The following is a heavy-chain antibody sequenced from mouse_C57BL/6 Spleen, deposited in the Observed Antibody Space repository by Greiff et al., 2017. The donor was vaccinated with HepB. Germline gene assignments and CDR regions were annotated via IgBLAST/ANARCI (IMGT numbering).Heavy chain of an antibody. Sequence: EVKLMESEGGLVQPGSSMKLSCTASGFTFSDYYMAWVRQVPEKGLEWVANINYDGSSTYYLDSLKSRFIISRDNAKNILYLQMSSLKSEDTATYYCAREGDYSGSFDYWGQGTTLTVSS. J-gene: IGHJ2*01. CDR1: GFTFSDYY. D-gene: IGHD1-1*01. V-gene: IGHV5-16*01. CDR3: AREGDYSGSFDY. CDR2: INYDGSST.